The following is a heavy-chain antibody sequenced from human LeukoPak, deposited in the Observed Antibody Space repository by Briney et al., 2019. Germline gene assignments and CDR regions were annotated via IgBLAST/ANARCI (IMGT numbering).Heavy chain of an antibody. V-gene: IGHV4-34*01. CDR3: ARDRGYSYGPDY. Sequence: SETPSLTCAVYGGSFSGYYWSWIRQPPGKGLEWIGEINHSGSTNYNPSLKSRVTIPVDTSKNQFSLKLSSVTAADTAVYYCARDRGYSYGPDYWGQGTLVTVSS. D-gene: IGHD5-18*01. CDR1: GGSFSGYY. CDR2: INHSGST. J-gene: IGHJ4*02.